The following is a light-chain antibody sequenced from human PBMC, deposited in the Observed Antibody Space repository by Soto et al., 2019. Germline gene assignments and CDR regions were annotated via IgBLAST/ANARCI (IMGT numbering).Light chain of an antibody. CDR3: LQHYNFPRT. Sequence: EIVMTQSPATLSVSPGERATLSCRASQSVSSNLAWYQQKPGQAPRLLIYGASTRATGIPARFSGSGSGTEFTLTISSLQSEDFATYYCLQHYNFPRTFGGGTKVEIK. V-gene: IGKV3-15*01. CDR1: QSVSSN. CDR2: GAS. J-gene: IGKJ4*01.